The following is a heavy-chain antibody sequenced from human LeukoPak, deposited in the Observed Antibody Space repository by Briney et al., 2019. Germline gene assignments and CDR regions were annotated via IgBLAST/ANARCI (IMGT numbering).Heavy chain of an antibody. CDR2: IYHSGST. V-gene: IGHV4-38-2*02. CDR3: ARADGYNLGY. J-gene: IGHJ4*02. D-gene: IGHD5-24*01. Sequence: SETQSLTCTVSGYSISSGYYWGWIRQPPGKGLEWIGSIYHSGSTYYNPSLKSRVTISVDTSKNQFSLKLSSVTAADTAVYYCARADGYNLGYWGQGTLVTVSS. CDR1: GYSISSGYY.